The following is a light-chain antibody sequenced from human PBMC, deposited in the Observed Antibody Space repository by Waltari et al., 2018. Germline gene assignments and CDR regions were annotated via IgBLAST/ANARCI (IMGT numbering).Light chain of an antibody. CDR3: QQYVGWPPTLT. Sequence: EIVMTQSPATLSVSQGERASLSCRASQSVSSNLAWYQQKPGQAPRLLIYGASTRATGIPVRFSGSGSGTEFTLTISSLQSEDFAVYYCQQYVGWPPTLTFGGGTKVEIK. V-gene: IGKV3-15*01. CDR1: QSVSSN. J-gene: IGKJ4*01. CDR2: GAS.